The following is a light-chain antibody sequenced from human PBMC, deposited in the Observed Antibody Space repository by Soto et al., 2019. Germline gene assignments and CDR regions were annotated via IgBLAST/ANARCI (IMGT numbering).Light chain of an antibody. CDR3: KQHGSSPRS. CDR1: QSVSSSF. J-gene: IGKJ1*01. Sequence: EIVLTQSPGTLSLSPGERATLSCRASQSVSSSFLAWYQQKPGQAPRLLIYGASSRATGIPDRFSCSVSGTDFILTIIRLLPEDCAVYYCKQHGSSPRSVGQVTKVEIK. CDR2: GAS. V-gene: IGKV3-20*01.